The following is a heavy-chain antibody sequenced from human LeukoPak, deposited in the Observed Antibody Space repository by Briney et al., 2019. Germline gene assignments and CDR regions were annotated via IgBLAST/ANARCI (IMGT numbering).Heavy chain of an antibody. J-gene: IGHJ3*02. CDR2: ISSSSSYI. CDR1: GFTFSSYS. V-gene: IGHV3-21*01. Sequence: GGSLRLSCAASGFTFSSYSMNWVRQAPGKGLEWVSSISSSSSYIYYADSVKGRFTISRDNAKNSLYLQMNSLRAEDTAVYYCARSDSSPEGAFDIWGQGTMVTVSS. CDR3: ARSDSSPEGAFDI. D-gene: IGHD6-13*01.